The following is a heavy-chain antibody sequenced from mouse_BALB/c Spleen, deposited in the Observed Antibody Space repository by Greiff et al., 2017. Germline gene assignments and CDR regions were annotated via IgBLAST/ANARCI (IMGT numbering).Heavy chain of an antibody. Sequence: EVQLQESGGGLVKPGGSLKLSCAASGFTFSSYAMSWVRQTPEKRLEWVASISSGGSTYYPDSVKGRFTISRDNARNILYLQMSSLRSEDTAMYYCARGGDSFYAMDYWGQGTSVTVSS. CDR3: ARGGDSFYAMDY. V-gene: IGHV5-6-5*01. CDR2: ISSGGST. CDR1: GFTFSSYA. J-gene: IGHJ4*01.